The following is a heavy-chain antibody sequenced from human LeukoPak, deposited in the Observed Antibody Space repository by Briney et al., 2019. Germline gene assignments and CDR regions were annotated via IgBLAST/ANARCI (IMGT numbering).Heavy chain of an antibody. CDR1: GFTFSSYA. CDR3: LKGYCSSISCYPDY. V-gene: IGHV3-64D*06. D-gene: IGHD2-2*01. J-gene: IGHJ4*02. Sequence: PGGSLRLSCSASGFTFSSYAMHWVRQAPGKGLEYVSAVSSNGGSRYYADSVKGRFAISRDNSKNTLYLQMSSLRPEDTAVYYCLKGYCSSISCYPDYWGQGTLVTVSA. CDR2: VSSNGGSR.